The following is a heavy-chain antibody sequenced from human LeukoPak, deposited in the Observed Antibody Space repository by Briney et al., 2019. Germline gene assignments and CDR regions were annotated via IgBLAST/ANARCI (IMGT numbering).Heavy chain of an antibody. CDR3: AKPRRGITIFGVLDY. D-gene: IGHD3-3*01. CDR2: IRYDGSNK. CDR1: GFTFSSYS. V-gene: IGHV3-30*02. Sequence: GGSLRLSCAASGFTFSSYSMNWVRQAPGKGLEWVAFIRYDGSNKYYADFVKGRFTISRDNSKNTLYLQMNSLRAEDTAVYYCAKPRRGITIFGVLDYWGQGTLVTVSS. J-gene: IGHJ4*02.